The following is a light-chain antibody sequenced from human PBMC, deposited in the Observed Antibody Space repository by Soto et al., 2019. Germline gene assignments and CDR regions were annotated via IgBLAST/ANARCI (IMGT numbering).Light chain of an antibody. CDR2: GAS. J-gene: IGKJ3*01. CDR1: QTVGNN. Sequence: EIVMTQYPATLSVSPGERATLSCRASQTVGNNVAWYQHKPGQAPGLLVYGASTRATGIPARFSGSGSGTEFTLTISSLQSEDSAVYYCQQYNDWHFTFGPGTKVEIK. CDR3: QQYNDWHFT. V-gene: IGKV3-15*01.